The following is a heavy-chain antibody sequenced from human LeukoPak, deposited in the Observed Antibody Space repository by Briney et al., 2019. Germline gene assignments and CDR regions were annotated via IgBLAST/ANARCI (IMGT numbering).Heavy chain of an antibody. CDR2: IYYSGST. V-gene: IGHV4-59*01. CDR1: GGSISSYY. Sequence: SEILSLTCTVSGGSISSYYWSWIRQPPGKGLEWIGYIYYSGSTNYNLSLKSRVTISVDTSKNQFSLKLSSVTAADTAVYYCATTVAGPYNWFDPWGQGTLVTVSS. J-gene: IGHJ5*02. CDR3: ATTVAGPYNWFDP. D-gene: IGHD6-19*01.